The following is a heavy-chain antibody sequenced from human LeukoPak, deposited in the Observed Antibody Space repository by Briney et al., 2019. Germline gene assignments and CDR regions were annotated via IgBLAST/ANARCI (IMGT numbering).Heavy chain of an antibody. CDR3: ARVRTVRPFDY. V-gene: IGHV4-39*07. J-gene: IGHJ4*02. D-gene: IGHD1-14*01. CDR1: GGSISSGDYY. CDR2: INHSGST. Sequence: SETLSLTCTVSGGSISSGDYYWSWIRQPPGKGLEWIGEINHSGSTNYNPSLKSRVTISVDTSKNQFSLKLSSVTAADTAVYYCARVRTVRPFDYWGQGTLVTVSS.